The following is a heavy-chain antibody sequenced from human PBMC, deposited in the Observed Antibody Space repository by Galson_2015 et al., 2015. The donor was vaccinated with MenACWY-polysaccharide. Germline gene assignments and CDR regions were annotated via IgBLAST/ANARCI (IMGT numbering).Heavy chain of an antibody. D-gene: IGHD7-27*01. CDR3: ARDPFETGARWDEHYYYYYMDV. V-gene: IGHV3-11*01. CDR2: ISSSGSTI. Sequence: SLRLSCAASGFTFSDYYMSWIRQAPGKGLEWVSYISSSGSTIYYADSVKGRFTISRDNAKNSLYLQMNSLRAEDTAVYYCARDPFETGARWDEHYYYYYMDVWGKGTTVTVSS. CDR1: GFTFSDYY. J-gene: IGHJ6*03.